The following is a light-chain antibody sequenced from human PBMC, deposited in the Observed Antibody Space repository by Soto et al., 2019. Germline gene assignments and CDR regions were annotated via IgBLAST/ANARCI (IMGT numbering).Light chain of an antibody. J-gene: IGKJ4*01. V-gene: IGKV1-13*02. CDR3: ILVSTCPQA. CDR2: DAS. Sequence: AIQLTQSPSSLSASIGDIVTITCRARQGIGSALAWYQQAPGKPPTLLIFDASTLETGVPSRFSGGGSGTEFTLTISRLQPEDFATYYWILVSTCPQAFGGGTKVEIK. CDR1: QGIGSA.